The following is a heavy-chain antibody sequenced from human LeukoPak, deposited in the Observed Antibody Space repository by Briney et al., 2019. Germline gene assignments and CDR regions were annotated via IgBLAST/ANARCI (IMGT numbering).Heavy chain of an antibody. CDR3: ARVGSSWAYYYYMDV. Sequence: PGGSLRLSCAASGFTFSSYAMHWVRQAPGKGLEWVAVISYDGSNKYYADSVKGRFTISRDNSKNTLYLQMNSPRAEDTAVYYCARVGSSWAYYYYMDVWGKGTTVTVSS. D-gene: IGHD6-13*01. CDR1: GFTFSSYA. CDR2: ISYDGSNK. V-gene: IGHV3-30*04. J-gene: IGHJ6*03.